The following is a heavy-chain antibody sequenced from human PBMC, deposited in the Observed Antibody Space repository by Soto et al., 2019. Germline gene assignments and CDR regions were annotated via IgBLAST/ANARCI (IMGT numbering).Heavy chain of an antibody. Sequence: VASVKVSCKASGYTFTSYGISWARQAPGQGLEWMGWISAYNGNTNYAQKLQDRVTMTTDTSTSTAYMELRRLRSDDTAVYYCARDQKEHCGLQQLVFWFDPWGQGTLVTVSS. CDR1: GYTFTSYG. J-gene: IGHJ5*02. CDR3: ARDQKEHCGLQQLVFWFDP. V-gene: IGHV1-18*01. CDR2: ISAYNGNT. D-gene: IGHD6-13*01.